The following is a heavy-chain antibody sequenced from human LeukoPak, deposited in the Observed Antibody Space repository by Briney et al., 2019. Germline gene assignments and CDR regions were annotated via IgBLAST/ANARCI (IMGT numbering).Heavy chain of an antibody. J-gene: IGHJ4*02. V-gene: IGHV4-59*08. D-gene: IGHD1-26*01. CDR3: ARHDSGSYPLDY. CDR2: VYYTGST. CDR1: GGSISTYY. Sequence: PSETLSLTCTVSGGSISTYYWSWIRQPPGKGLEWIGYVYYTGSTNYNPSLESRVTLSVDTSKNQFSLKLSSVTAADTAVYYCARHDSGSYPLDYWGQGTPVTVSS.